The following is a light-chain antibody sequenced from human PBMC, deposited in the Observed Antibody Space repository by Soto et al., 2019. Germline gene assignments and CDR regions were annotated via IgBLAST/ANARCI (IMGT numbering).Light chain of an antibody. Sequence: DIHMTQSPSTLSASVGDRVTITCRASPSISSWLAWYQQKPVKAPKLLIYKASSLAMGVPSRFSGSGSGTEFTLTSSSLPPDDFATYYYQQYNSYSRTFGHGTKVESK. CDR3: QQYNSYSRT. J-gene: IGKJ1*01. V-gene: IGKV1-5*03. CDR1: PSISSW. CDR2: KAS.